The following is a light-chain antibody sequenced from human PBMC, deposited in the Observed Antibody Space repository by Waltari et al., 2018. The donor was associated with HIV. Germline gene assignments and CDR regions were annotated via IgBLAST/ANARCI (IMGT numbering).Light chain of an antibody. J-gene: IGLJ1*01. CDR1: NSNLGNNY. CDR2: DNK. Sequence: QSILTQPPSVSAAPGQKVTISCSGDNSNLGNNYVSWYQQGPGRAPRLLIYDNKERPSGFPDRFSASKAGRSATLDIAGLQIVDEADYYCGTWDSSLSLYVFGTGTTVAVL. CDR3: GTWDSSLSLYV. V-gene: IGLV1-51*01.